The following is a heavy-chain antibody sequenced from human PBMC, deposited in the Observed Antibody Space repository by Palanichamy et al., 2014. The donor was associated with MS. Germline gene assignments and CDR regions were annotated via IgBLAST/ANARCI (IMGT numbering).Heavy chain of an antibody. CDR2: TDEDGSEN. CDR3: ARMGKNKYGNDFLGY. D-gene: IGHD3-3*01. Sequence: QLVEVWGRLGPAWGSLRLSCAASGFTFSSYCMSRVRQTPGKGLEWVANTDEDGSENSFVDSVKDRFTISRDNAKNSLYLQMNSLRAEDMAVYYCARMGKNKYGNDFLGYWGQGTLVTVSS. V-gene: IGHV3-7*04. J-gene: IGHJ4*02. CDR1: GFTFSSYC.